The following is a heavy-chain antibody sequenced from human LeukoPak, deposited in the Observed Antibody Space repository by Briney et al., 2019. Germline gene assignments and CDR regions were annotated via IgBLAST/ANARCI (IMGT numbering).Heavy chain of an antibody. CDR2: IYHSGST. CDR1: GYSISSGYY. CDR3: ARQTGDSSGYYYKDYFDY. J-gene: IGHJ4*02. V-gene: IGHV4-38-2*01. D-gene: IGHD3-22*01. Sequence: SETLSLTCVVSGYSISSGYYWGWIRQPPGKGLEWIGSIYHSGSTYYNPSLKSRVTISVDMSKNQFSLKLSSVTAADTAVYYCARQTGDSSGYYYKDYFDYWGQGTLVTVSS.